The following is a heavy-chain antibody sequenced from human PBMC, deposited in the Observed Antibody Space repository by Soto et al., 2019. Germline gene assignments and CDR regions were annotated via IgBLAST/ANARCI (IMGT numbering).Heavy chain of an antibody. V-gene: IGHV3-7*01. CDR1: GFTFSSYW. CDR3: ARLGERITMIVVVKYYFDY. CDR2: IKQDGSEK. D-gene: IGHD3-22*01. Sequence: QPGGSLRLSCAASGFTFSSYWMSWVRQAPGKGLEWVANIKQDGSEKYYVDSVKGRFTISRDNAKNSLYLQMNSLRAEDTAVYYCARLGERITMIVVVKYYFDYWGQGTLVTVSS. J-gene: IGHJ4*02.